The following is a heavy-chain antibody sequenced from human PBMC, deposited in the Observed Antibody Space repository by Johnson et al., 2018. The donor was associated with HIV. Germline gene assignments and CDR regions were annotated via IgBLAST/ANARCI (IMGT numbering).Heavy chain of an antibody. Sequence: QVQLVESEGGVVQPGGSLRLSCAASGFTFSSYAMHWVRQAPGKGLEWVAVISYDGSNKFYADSVKGRFTISRDNSKNTLYLQMNSLRHEDTAVYYCARDQGELRRTHAFDIWGQGTMVTVSS. V-gene: IGHV3-30*04. CDR3: ARDQGELRRTHAFDI. CDR2: ISYDGSNK. CDR1: GFTFSSYA. D-gene: IGHD1-14*01. J-gene: IGHJ3*02.